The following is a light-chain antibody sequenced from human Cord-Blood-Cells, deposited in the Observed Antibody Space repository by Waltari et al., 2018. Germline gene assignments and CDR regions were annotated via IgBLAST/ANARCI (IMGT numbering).Light chain of an antibody. CDR2: GAS. J-gene: IGKJ2*03. Sequence: EIVLTQSPGTLSLSPGERATLSCRASQSVSSSYLAWYQQKPGHAPRLLIYGASSRATGSRDRFSGSGSGTDFTLTISRLEPEDFAVYYCQQYGSSPYSFGQWTKLEIK. CDR1: QSVSSSY. CDR3: QQYGSSPYS. V-gene: IGKV3-20*01.